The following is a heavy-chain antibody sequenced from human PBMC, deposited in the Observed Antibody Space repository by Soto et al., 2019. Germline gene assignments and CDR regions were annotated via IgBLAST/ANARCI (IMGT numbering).Heavy chain of an antibody. Sequence: PGGSMRLSIAASGCTFSNAWLNWVRQAPGKGLEWVSAISGSGGSTYYADSVKGRFTISRDNSKNTLYLQMNSLRAEDTAVYYCAKDRDPPLGDYGPPFDYWGQGTLVTVSS. CDR3: AKDRDPPLGDYGPPFDY. CDR2: ISGSGGST. V-gene: IGHV3-23*01. CDR1: GCTFSNAW. J-gene: IGHJ4*02. D-gene: IGHD4-17*01.